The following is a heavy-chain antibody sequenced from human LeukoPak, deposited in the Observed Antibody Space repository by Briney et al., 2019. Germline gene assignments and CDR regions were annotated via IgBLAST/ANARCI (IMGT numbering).Heavy chain of an antibody. CDR2: ISSGGSNT. D-gene: IGHD3-10*01. CDR3: ATGRGSGNFNWFDP. Sequence: GSLRLSCEASGFTFSTYGMHWVRQAPGQGLEWVSVISSGGSNTYYADSVKGRFIISRDNSKNTLYLQMNSLGAEDTAVYYCATGRGSGNFNWFDPWGQGTLVTVS. J-gene: IGHJ5*02. CDR1: GFTFSTYG. V-gene: IGHV3-23*01.